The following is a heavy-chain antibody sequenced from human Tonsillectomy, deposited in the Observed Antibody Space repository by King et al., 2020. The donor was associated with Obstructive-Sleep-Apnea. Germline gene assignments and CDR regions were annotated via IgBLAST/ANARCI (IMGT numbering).Heavy chain of an antibody. CDR3: ARGEGERGLDDGMDV. CDR1: GFTFSSYA. J-gene: IGHJ6*02. D-gene: IGHD3-16*01. CDR2: ISYDGSNK. Sequence: VQLVESGGGVVQPGRSLRLSCAASGFTFSSYAMHWVRQAPGKGLEWVAVISYDGSNKYYADSVKGRFTISRDNSKNTLYLQMNSLRAEDTAVYYCARGEGERGLDDGMDVWGQGTTGTVS. V-gene: IGHV3-30*04.